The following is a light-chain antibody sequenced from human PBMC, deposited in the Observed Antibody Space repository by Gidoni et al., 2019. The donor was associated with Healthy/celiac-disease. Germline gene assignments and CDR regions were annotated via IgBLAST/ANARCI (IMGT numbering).Light chain of an antibody. CDR2: GAS. V-gene: IGKV3-20*01. CDR3: QQYGSSFT. CDR1: QSVSSSY. J-gene: IGKJ3*01. Sequence: EIVLTQSPGTLSLSPGERATLSCRASQSVSSSYLAWYQQKPGQAPRLLIYGASSRATGIPDRFSGSGSGTDFTLTISRLEPEDFAVYYCQQYGSSFTXGPGTKVDIK.